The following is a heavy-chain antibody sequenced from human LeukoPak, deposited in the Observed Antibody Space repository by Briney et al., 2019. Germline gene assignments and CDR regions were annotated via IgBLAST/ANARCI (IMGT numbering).Heavy chain of an antibody. V-gene: IGHV3-23*01. Sequence: PGGSLRLSCAASGFNFNNFAMSWVRQAPGKGPEWLSAMTGPADTTYYAESVKGRFTISRDNSKNTLYLQMNSLRVEDTAVYYCATFDYWGQGTLVTVSS. J-gene: IGHJ4*02. CDR1: GFNFNNFA. CDR2: MTGPADTT. CDR3: ATFDY.